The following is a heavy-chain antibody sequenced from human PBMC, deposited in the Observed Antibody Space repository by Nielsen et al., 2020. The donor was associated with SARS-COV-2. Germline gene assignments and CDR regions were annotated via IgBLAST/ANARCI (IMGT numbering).Heavy chain of an antibody. CDR3: AKGLMTADVY. CDR1: GFTFSSYG. V-gene: IGHV3-30*18. J-gene: IGHJ4*02. Sequence: LSLTCAASGFTFSSYGMHWVRQAPGKGLEWVAVISYDGSNKYYADSVKGRFTISRDNSKNTLYLQMNSLRAEDTAVYYCAKGLMTADVYWGQGTLVTVSS. CDR2: ISYDGSNK. D-gene: IGHD2-2*01.